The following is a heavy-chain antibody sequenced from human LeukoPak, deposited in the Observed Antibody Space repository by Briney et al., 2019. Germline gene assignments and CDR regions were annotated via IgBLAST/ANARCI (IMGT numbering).Heavy chain of an antibody. CDR1: GFTFGDFA. J-gene: IGHJ4*02. V-gene: IGHV3-43*02. CDR3: ARVRTAMDIGAY. D-gene: IGHD5-18*01. Sequence: QPGGSLRLSCAASGFTFGDFAMHWVRQAPGKGLEWVSLISEDGDTYYGDSVKGRFTVSSDNSKNSLYLQMDSPRTEHTGLYYCARVRTAMDIGAYWGQRTLVTVSS. CDR2: ISEDGDT.